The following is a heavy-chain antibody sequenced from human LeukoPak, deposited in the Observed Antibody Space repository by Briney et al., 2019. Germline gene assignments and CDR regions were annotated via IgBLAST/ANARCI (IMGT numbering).Heavy chain of an antibody. D-gene: IGHD3-10*01. CDR1: GGSISSSSYY. CDR3: ARDTDGSGSWSGPASSYYMDV. J-gene: IGHJ6*03. CDR2: IYYSGST. V-gene: IGHV4-39*07. Sequence: PSETLSLTCTVSGGSISSSSYYWGWIRQPPGKGLEWIGSIYYSGSTYYNPSLKSRVTISVDTSKNQFSLKLSSVTAADTAVYYCARDTDGSGSWSGPASSYYMDVWGKGTTVTVSS.